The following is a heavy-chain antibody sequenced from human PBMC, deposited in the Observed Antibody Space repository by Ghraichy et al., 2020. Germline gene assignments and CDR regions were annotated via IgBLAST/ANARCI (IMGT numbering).Heavy chain of an antibody. CDR2: ITSNSDGGTT. V-gene: IGHV3-15*01. CDR3: TTETAPVY. J-gene: IGHJ4*02. CDR1: GFTFTNAW. Sequence: GGSLRLSCAASGFTFTNAWMSWVRQAPGKGLEWVGRITSNSDGGTTDYAAPVKGRFTISRDDSKNTLYLQMNSLKTVDTAVYYCTTETAPVYWGQGTLVTVSS. D-gene: IGHD5-18*01.